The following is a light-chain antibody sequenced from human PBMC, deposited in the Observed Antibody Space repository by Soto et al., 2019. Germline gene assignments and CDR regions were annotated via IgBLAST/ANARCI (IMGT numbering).Light chain of an antibody. CDR2: RNN. V-gene: IGLV1-47*01. CDR1: SSNIGSNF. Sequence: QSVLTQPHSASGTPGQRVTISCSGSSSNIGSNFVYWYQQLPGTAPKLLIYRNNQRPSGVPDRFSGSKSGTSASLAISALRSEDEADYYCAPWDDSLSGWVFGGGTKLTVL. CDR3: APWDDSLSGWV. J-gene: IGLJ3*02.